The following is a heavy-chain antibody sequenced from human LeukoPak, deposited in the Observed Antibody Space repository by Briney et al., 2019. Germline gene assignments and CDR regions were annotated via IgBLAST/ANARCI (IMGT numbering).Heavy chain of an antibody. CDR3: ARDFWSGYYRALDY. Sequence: PGGSLRLSCAASGFTFSSYWMHWVRQAPGKGPVWVSRVNPDGSSTYYADSVKGRFTISRDNAKNTLYLQMNSLRAEDTAVYYCARDFWSGYYRALDYWGQGTLVTVSS. CDR2: VNPDGSST. J-gene: IGHJ4*02. CDR1: GFTFSSYW. D-gene: IGHD3-3*01. V-gene: IGHV3-74*01.